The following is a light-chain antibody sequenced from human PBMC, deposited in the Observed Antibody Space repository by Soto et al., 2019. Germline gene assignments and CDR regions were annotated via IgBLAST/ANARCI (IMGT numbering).Light chain of an antibody. J-gene: IGKJ1*01. CDR3: QQYNSYWT. Sequence: DIQMTQSPSSLSASVGDRVTITCRASQSISSYLNWYQQKPGKAPKLLIYAASSLQSGVPSRFSGSGSGTDFTLTISSLQPDDFATYYCQQYNSYWTVGQGTKVDIK. V-gene: IGKV1-39*01. CDR2: AAS. CDR1: QSISSY.